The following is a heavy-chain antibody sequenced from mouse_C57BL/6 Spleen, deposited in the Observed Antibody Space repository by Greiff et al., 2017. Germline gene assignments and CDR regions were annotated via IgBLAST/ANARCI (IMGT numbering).Heavy chain of an antibody. D-gene: IGHD1-1*01. J-gene: IGHJ1*03. CDR2: ISDGGSYT. V-gene: IGHV5-4*01. CDR3: ARDCYYGSSEGCWDFDV. Sequence: EVKLLESGGGLVKPGGSLKLSCAASGFTFSSYAMSWVRQTPEKRLEWVATISDGGSYTYYPDNVKGRVTISRDNAKNKLYLQMSHLKSEGTAMYYGARDCYYGSSEGCWDFDVWGTGTTVTVSS. CDR1: GFTFSSYA.